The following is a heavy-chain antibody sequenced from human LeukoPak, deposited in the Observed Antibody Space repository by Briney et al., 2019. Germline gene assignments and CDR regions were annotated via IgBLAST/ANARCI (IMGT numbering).Heavy chain of an antibody. V-gene: IGHV3-30*04. CDR3: ARDISYYYDSSGYRDAFDI. J-gene: IGHJ3*02. Sequence: PGGSLRLSCAASGFTFSSYAMHWVRQAPGKGLEWVAVISYDGSNKYYADSVKGRFTISRDNSKNTLYLQMNSLRAEDTAVYYCARDISYYYDSSGYRDAFDIWGQGTMVTVSS. CDR2: ISYDGSNK. CDR1: GFTFSSYA. D-gene: IGHD3-22*01.